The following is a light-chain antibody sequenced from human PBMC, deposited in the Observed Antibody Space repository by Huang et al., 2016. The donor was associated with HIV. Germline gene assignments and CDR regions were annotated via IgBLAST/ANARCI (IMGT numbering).Light chain of an antibody. J-gene: IGKJ2*01. CDR2: AAS. Sequence: DIQLTQSPSSLSASVGDRVTLTCRASQSISSYLNWYQEKPGKAPKRQIYAASTLQSGVPSRFSGSGSETDCTLTISRLQPDDFATYYCQQSYSTRRTFGQGTNLEIK. V-gene: IGKV1-39*01. CDR3: QQSYSTRRT. CDR1: QSISSY.